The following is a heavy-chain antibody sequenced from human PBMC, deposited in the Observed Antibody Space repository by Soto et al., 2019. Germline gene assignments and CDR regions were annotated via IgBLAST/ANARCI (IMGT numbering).Heavy chain of an antibody. V-gene: IGHV3-48*02. D-gene: IGHD2-15*01. CDR3: ARGPDRYCSGGSCYRDTTVTMDV. CDR2: ISSSSSTI. CDR1: GFTFSSYS. Sequence: GGSLRLSCAASGFTFSSYSMNWVRQAPGKGLEWVSYISSSSSTIYYADSVKGRFTISRDNAKNSLYLQMNSLRDEDTAVYYCARGPDRYCSGGSCYRDTTVTMDVWGQGTTVTVSS. J-gene: IGHJ6*02.